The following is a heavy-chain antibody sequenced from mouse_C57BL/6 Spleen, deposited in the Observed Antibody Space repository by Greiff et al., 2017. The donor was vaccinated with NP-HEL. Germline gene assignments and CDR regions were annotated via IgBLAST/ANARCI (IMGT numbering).Heavy chain of an antibody. J-gene: IGHJ4*01. Sequence: QVQLKQPGAELVKPGASVKMSCKASGYTFTSYWITWVKQRPGQGLEWIGDIYPGSGSTNYNEKFKSKATLTVDTSSSTAYMQLSSLTSEDSAVYYCARWSFYYAMDYWGQGTSVTVSS. CDR3: ARWSFYYAMDY. CDR2: IYPGSGST. CDR1: GYTFTSYW. V-gene: IGHV1-55*01.